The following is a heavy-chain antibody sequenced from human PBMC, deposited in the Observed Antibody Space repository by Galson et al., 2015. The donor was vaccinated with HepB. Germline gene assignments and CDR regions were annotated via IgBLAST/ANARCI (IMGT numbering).Heavy chain of an antibody. CDR1: GSTFTSYD. CDR2: MSPNSGNA. D-gene: IGHD5/OR15-5a*01. J-gene: IGHJ4*02. V-gene: IGHV1-8*01. Sequence: SVKVSCKASGSTFTSYDINWVRQATGQGLEWMGWMSPNSGNAGYAQKFQGRVTMTRNTSISTAYMELSSLRSEDTAVYYCARGGMSKDYLWGQGTLVTVSS. CDR3: ARGGMSKDYL.